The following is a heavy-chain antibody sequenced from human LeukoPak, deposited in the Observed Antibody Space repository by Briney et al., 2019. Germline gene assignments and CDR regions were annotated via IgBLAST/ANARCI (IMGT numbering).Heavy chain of an antibody. CDR3: ARDWVGATDY. V-gene: IGHV3-23*01. D-gene: IGHD1-26*01. Sequence: PGGSLRLSCAASGFTFSNYAMSWVRQAPGKGLEWVSAISGSGGSTYYADSVRGRFTISRDNAKNTLYLQMNSLRAEDTAVYYCARDWVGATDYWGQGTLVTVSS. CDR2: ISGSGGST. CDR1: GFTFSNYA. J-gene: IGHJ4*02.